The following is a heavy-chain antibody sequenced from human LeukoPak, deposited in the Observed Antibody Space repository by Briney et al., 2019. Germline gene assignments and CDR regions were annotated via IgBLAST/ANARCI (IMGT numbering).Heavy chain of an antibody. D-gene: IGHD1-1*01. CDR2: IYYSGST. CDR1: GDSISSYY. Sequence: KSSETLSLTCNVSGDSISSYYWSWIRQPPGMGLEWIGYIYYSGSTNYNPSLKSRVTISVDTSKNQFSLRLSSVTAADTAVYYCARHTSMAHFDYWGQGTLVTVSS. J-gene: IGHJ4*02. CDR3: ARHTSMAHFDY. V-gene: IGHV4-59*08.